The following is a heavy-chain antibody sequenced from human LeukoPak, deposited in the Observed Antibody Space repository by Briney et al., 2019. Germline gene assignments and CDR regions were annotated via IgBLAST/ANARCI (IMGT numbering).Heavy chain of an antibody. CDR1: GFTFDTYG. V-gene: IGHV3-30*18. CDR3: AKGGYCSATRCYVGKGMDD. J-gene: IGHJ4*01. Sequence: GGSLRLSCAASGFTFDTYGMHWVRQAPGKGLEWVAVISHDGVDKYYADSVKGRFTISRDNSKNTVSLQVNSLRAEDTAAYYCAKGGYCSATRCYVGKGMDDWAHGTLVTVSS. CDR2: ISHDGVDK. D-gene: IGHD2-2*01.